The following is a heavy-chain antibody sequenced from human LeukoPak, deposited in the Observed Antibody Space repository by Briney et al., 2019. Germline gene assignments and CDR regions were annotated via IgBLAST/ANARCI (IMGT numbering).Heavy chain of an antibody. V-gene: IGHV4-4*07. J-gene: IGHJ4*02. Sequence: SETLSLTCTVSGGSISSYYWSWIRQPAGKGLEWIGRIYTSGGTNYNPSLKSRVTMSVDTSKNQFSLKLSSVTAADTAVYYCAREVSSGWYTHIDYWGQGTLVTVSS. CDR2: IYTSGGT. CDR3: AREVSSGWYTHIDY. D-gene: IGHD6-19*01. CDR1: GGSISSYY.